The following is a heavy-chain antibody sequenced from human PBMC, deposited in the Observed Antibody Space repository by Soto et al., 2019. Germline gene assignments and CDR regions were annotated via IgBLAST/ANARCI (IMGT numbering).Heavy chain of an antibody. CDR1: GGSIGSYY. V-gene: IGHV4-59*08. Sequence: PSETLSLTCTVSGGSIGSYYWSWIRQPPGEGLEWIGYIYYSGSTNYNPSLKSRVTISVDTSKNQFSLKLSSVTAADTAVYYCKRQLRGGYNALGYWGKGTLVPVSS. CDR3: KRQLRGGYNALGY. D-gene: IGHD5-12*01. J-gene: IGHJ4*02. CDR2: IYYSGST.